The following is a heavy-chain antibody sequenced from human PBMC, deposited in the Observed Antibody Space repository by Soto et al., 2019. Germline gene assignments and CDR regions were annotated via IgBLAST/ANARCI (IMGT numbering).Heavy chain of an antibody. V-gene: IGHV5-51*01. Sequence: GASVKVSCNTSGYSFVSFWIGWVRQMPGQGLEWMGVIHPGGSDTRYSPAFEGLVTISADRSTNTAYLQWSSLKASDTAMYYCARRPFRGAAADYWGQGTLVTVSS. CDR1: GYSFVSFW. J-gene: IGHJ4*02. CDR2: IHPGGSDT. D-gene: IGHD6-25*01. CDR3: ARRPFRGAAADY.